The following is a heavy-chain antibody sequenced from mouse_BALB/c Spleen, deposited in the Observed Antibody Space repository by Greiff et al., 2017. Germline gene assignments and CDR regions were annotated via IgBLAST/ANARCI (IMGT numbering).Heavy chain of an antibody. CDR3: VRQRLLHYFDY. Sequence: EVQRVESGGGLVQPKGSLKLSCAASGFTFNTYAMNWVRQAPGKGLEWVARIRSKSNNYATYYADSVKDRFTISRDDSQSMLYLQMNNLKTEDTAMYYCVRQRLLHYFDYWGQGTTLTVSS. D-gene: IGHD2-3*01. CDR1: GFTFNTYA. J-gene: IGHJ2*01. V-gene: IGHV10-1*02. CDR2: IRSKSNNYAT.